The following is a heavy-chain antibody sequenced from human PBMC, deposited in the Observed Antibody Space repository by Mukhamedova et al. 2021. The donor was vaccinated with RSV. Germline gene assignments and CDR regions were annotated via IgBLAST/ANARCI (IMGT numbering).Heavy chain of an antibody. CDR3: ARAALRSSGWYYFDY. J-gene: IGHJ4*02. V-gene: IGHV1-69*01. D-gene: IGHD6-19*01. Sequence: GGIIPIFGTANYAQKFQGRVTITADESTSTAYMELSSLRSEDTAGYYCARAALRSSGWYYFDYWGQGTLV. CDR2: IIPIFGTA.